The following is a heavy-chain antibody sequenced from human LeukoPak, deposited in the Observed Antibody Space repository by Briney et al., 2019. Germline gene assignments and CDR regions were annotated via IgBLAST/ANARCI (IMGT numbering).Heavy chain of an antibody. CDR2: IYYSGST. Sequence: SETLSLTCTVSGGSISSGSYYWGWIRQPPGKGLEWIGSIYYSGSTYYNPSHTSRVTISVDTSTNQFSLKLSSVTAADTAVEYCARGYTIVGEPLGDWGQGTLVTVSS. CDR1: GGSISSGSYY. J-gene: IGHJ4*02. D-gene: IGHD3-3*01. CDR3: ARGYTIVGEPLGD. V-gene: IGHV4-39*01.